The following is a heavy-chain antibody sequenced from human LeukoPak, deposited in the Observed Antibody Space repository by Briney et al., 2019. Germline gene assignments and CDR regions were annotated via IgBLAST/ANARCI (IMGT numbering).Heavy chain of an antibody. CDR2: IKQDGSEK. CDR1: GFTFSSYW. Sequence: GGSLRLSCAASGFTFSSYWMSWVRQAPGKGLEWVANIKQDGSEKAYVDSVKGRFTISRDNAKNSLYLQLNSLRAEDTAVYYCAREASPPPGAYYYGMDVWGQGTTVTAAS. V-gene: IGHV3-7*01. CDR3: AREASPPPGAYYYGMDV. D-gene: IGHD2-2*01. J-gene: IGHJ6*02.